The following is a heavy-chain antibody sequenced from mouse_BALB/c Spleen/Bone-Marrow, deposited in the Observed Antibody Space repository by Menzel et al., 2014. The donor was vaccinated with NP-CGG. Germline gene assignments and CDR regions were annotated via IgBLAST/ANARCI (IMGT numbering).Heavy chain of an antibody. CDR2: IYPSDTYT. D-gene: IGHD1-1*01. CDR3: TRYGNSHYYAVDY. Sequence: QVQLQQSGAELVRPGASVKLSCRASGYTFTSHWINWVKQRPGQGLEWIGNIYPSDTYTNYNQRFKDKATLTVDKSSSTAYMQLSSPTSEDSAVYYCTRYGNSHYYAVDYWGQGTSVTVSS. V-gene: IGHV1-69*02. CDR1: GYTFTSHW. J-gene: IGHJ4*01.